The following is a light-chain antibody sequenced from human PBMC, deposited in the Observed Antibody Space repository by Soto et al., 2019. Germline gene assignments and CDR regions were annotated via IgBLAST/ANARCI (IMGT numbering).Light chain of an antibody. J-gene: IGKJ1*01. Sequence: EIVVTQSPGTLSLSQGERATLSCRASQSVSSSYLAWYQQKPGQAPRLLIYGASSRATGIPDRFSGSGSGTDFTLTISRLEPEDFAVYYCQQYGSSRTFGQGTKVDIK. V-gene: IGKV3-20*01. CDR2: GAS. CDR3: QQYGSSRT. CDR1: QSVSSSY.